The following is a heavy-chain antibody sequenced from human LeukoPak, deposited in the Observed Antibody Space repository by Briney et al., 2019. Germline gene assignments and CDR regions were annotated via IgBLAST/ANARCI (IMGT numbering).Heavy chain of an antibody. CDR3: ARGPLIVATYFDC. J-gene: IGHJ4*02. CDR1: GYTFTSYD. CDR2: MNPNSGNT. V-gene: IGHV1-8*01. Sequence: ASVKVSFKASGYTFTSYDINWVRQATGQGLEWMGWMNPNSGNTGYAQKFQGRVTMTRNTSISTAYMELSSLRSEDTAVYHCARGPLIVATYFDCWGQGTLVTVSS. D-gene: IGHD5-12*01.